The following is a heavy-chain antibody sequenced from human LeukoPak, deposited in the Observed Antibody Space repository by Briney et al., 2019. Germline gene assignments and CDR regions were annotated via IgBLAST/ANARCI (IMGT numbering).Heavy chain of an antibody. CDR3: ARVSGRGSSGYYLHFDD. J-gene: IGHJ4*02. Sequence: ASVKVSCKASGYTFTGYYMHWVRQAPGQGLEWMGWINPNSGGTNYAQKFQGWVTMTRDTSISTAYMELSRLRSEDTAVYYCARVSGRGSSGYYLHFDDWGQGTLVTVSS. D-gene: IGHD3-22*01. CDR1: GYTFTGYY. V-gene: IGHV1-2*04. CDR2: INPNSGGT.